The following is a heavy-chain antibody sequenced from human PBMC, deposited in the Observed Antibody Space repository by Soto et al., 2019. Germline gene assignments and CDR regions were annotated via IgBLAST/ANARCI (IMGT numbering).Heavy chain of an antibody. D-gene: IGHD3-3*01. V-gene: IGHV1-8*01. CDR2: MNPTRGNT. J-gene: IGHJ6*02. Sequence: ASVKVSCKASGYTFTSYDIHWVRQATGQGLEWMGWMNPTRGNTGYAQKFQVRVTMTRNTSISPAYMELTSLRSEDTAVYYCARGSCYDFWSGYPPGSCYYGMDVWGQGTTVTVSS. CDR1: GYTFTSYD. CDR3: ARGSCYDFWSGYPPGSCYYGMDV.